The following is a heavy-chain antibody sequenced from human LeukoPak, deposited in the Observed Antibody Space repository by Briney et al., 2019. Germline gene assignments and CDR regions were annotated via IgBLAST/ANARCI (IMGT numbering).Heavy chain of an antibody. CDR2: ISYDGSNK. V-gene: IGHV3-30*04. CDR3: ARDGYYYDSSGYYVRLYYFDY. Sequence: GRSLRLSCAASGFTFSSYAMHWVRQAPGKGPEWVAVISYDGSNKYYADSVKGRFTISRDNSKNTLYLQMNSLRAEDTAVYYCARDGYYYDSSGYYVRLYYFDYWGQGTLVTVSS. CDR1: GFTFSSYA. D-gene: IGHD3-22*01. J-gene: IGHJ4*02.